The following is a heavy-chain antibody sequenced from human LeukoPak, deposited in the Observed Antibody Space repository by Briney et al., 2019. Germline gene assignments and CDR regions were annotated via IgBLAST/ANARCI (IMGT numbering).Heavy chain of an antibody. CDR1: GGSISSGSYY. CDR3: ARVAALYYYYGMDV. Sequence: SETLSLTCTVSGGSISSGSYYWSWIRQPAGKGLEWIGRIYTSGSTNYNPSLKSRVTISVDTSKNQFSLKLSSVTAADTAVYYCARVAALYYYYGMDVWGQGTTVTVSS. CDR2: IYTSGST. V-gene: IGHV4-61*02. J-gene: IGHJ6*02. D-gene: IGHD6-13*01.